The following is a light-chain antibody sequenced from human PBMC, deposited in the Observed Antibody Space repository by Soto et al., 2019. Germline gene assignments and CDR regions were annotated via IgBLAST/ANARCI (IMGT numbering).Light chain of an antibody. CDR1: QSVSSY. Sequence: EILMTQSTDTLSLSPGSRSTRSCMAIQSVSSYLAWYQQKPGQAPRLLIYDASNGATGIPARFSGSGSGTDFTLTISSLEPEDFALYYCQQRNNWQITFGQGTRVEIK. V-gene: IGKV3-11*01. CDR3: QQRNNWQIT. J-gene: IGKJ5*01. CDR2: DAS.